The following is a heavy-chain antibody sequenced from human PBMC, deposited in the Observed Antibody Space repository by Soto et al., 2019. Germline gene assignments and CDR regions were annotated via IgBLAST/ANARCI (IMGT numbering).Heavy chain of an antibody. CDR3: ARPYVPLVSSKIDY. Sequence: EVQLLESGGGLVQPGGSLRLSCAASGFTFSSYAMIWVRQAPGKGLEWVSSIIGSGGSTYYADSVKGRFTISRDNSKNTLYLQMNSLRAEDTAVYYCARPYVPLVSSKIDYWGQGTLVTVSS. J-gene: IGHJ4*02. D-gene: IGHD3-10*02. CDR2: IIGSGGST. CDR1: GFTFSSYA. V-gene: IGHV3-23*01.